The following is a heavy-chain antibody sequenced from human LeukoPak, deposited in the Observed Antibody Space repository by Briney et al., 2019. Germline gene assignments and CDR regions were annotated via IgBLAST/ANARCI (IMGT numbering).Heavy chain of an antibody. Sequence: PSETLSLTCTVSGGSISSYYWSWIRQPAGKGLEWIGRIYTSGSTNYNPSLKSRVTMSVDTSKNQFSLKLSSVTAADTAVYYCARDGVVVPAAIRYYYYYMDAWGKGTTVTVSS. CDR3: ARDGVVVPAAIRYYYYYMDA. CDR1: GGSISSYY. V-gene: IGHV4-4*07. J-gene: IGHJ6*03. CDR2: IYTSGST. D-gene: IGHD2-2*01.